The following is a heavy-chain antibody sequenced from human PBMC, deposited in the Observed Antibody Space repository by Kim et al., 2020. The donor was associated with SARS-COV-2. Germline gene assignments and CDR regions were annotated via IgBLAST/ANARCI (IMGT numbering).Heavy chain of an antibody. CDR2: ISYDGSNK. Sequence: GGSLRLSCAASGFTFSSYAMHWVRQAPGKGLEWVAVISYDGSNKYYADSVKGRFTISRDNSKNTLYLQMNSLRAEDTAVYYCARDGYLDGGDTVYYFDYWGQGTLVTVSS. V-gene: IGHV3-30*04. D-gene: IGHD2-21*02. CDR3: ARDGYLDGGDTVYYFDY. CDR1: GFTFSSYA. J-gene: IGHJ4*02.